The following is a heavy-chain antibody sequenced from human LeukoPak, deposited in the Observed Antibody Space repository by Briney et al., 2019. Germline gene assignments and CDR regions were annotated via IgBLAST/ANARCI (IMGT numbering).Heavy chain of an antibody. CDR1: GFTFSNYW. D-gene: IGHD1-26*01. J-gene: IGHJ4*02. V-gene: IGHV3-74*01. CDR3: ARDPVGATPIDY. Sequence: SGGSLRLSCAASGFTFSNYWMHWVRQGPGKGLVWVSRIRSDGTSTSYADSVTGRFTISRDNSKNTLYLQMNSLRADDTAVYYCARDPVGATPIDYWGQGTLVTVSS. CDR2: IRSDGTST.